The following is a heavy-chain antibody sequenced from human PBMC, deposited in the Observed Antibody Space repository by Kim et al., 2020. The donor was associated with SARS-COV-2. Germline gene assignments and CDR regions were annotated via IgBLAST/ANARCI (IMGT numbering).Heavy chain of an antibody. CDR2: ISTTGTSI. D-gene: IGHD5-12*01. Sequence: GGSLRLSCEASGFTFSSYEMTWVRQAPGKGLEWVSYISTTGTSIYYADSVKGRFTISRDNAKNSLFLQMNSLRAEDTALYYCVRVQRGYSGYDSWGQGSQGTVSS. CDR1: GFTFSSYE. V-gene: IGHV3-48*03. CDR3: VRVQRGYSGYDS. J-gene: IGHJ5*01.